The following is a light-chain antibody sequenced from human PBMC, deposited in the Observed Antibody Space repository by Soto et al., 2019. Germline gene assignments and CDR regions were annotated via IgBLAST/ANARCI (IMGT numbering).Light chain of an antibody. J-gene: IGLJ1*01. Sequence: QSALTQPPSASGSPGQSVTISCTGTSSDVGGYNYVSWYQQHPGKAPKLMIYEVSKRPSGVPDRFSGSKSGNTASLTVSGLQAEDAADYYCSSYAGSNNPLVFGTGTKLTVL. CDR3: SSYAGSNNPLV. CDR2: EVS. V-gene: IGLV2-8*01. CDR1: SSDVGGYNY.